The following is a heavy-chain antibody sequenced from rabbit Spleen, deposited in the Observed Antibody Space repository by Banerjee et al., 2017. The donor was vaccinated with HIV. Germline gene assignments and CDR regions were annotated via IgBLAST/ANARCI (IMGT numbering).Heavy chain of an antibody. D-gene: IGHD4-1*01. CDR3: AKDWGGGADYVRYFDL. V-gene: IGHV1S40*01. CDR2: VGSGATGNT. J-gene: IGHJ4*01. CDR1: GFSFSSRYY. Sequence: QSLEESGGGLVQPEGSLTLTCTASGFSFSSRYYMCWVRQAPGKGLEWIGCVGSGATGNTYYASWAKGRFTISKTSSTTVTLQVTSLTAADTATYLCAKDWGGGADYVRYFDLWGPGTLVTVS.